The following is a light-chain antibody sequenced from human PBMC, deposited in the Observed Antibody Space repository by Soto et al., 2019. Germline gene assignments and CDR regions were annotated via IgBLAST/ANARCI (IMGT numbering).Light chain of an antibody. CDR2: DVS. Sequence: QSVLTQPASVSGSPGQSITISCTGTSSDVGSYNYVSWYQQHPAKAPKLVIYDVSNRPSGVFNRFSGSKSGNTASLTISGLQSEDEADYYCSSYTSSSTRVFGGGTQLTVL. CDR3: SSYTSSSTRV. V-gene: IGLV2-14*01. CDR1: SSDVGSYNY. J-gene: IGLJ3*02.